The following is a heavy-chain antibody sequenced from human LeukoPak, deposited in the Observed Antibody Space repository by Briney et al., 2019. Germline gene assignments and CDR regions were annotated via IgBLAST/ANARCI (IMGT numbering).Heavy chain of an antibody. J-gene: IGHJ4*02. Sequence: ASVKVSCKASGYTFTDFYIHWVRQAPGQGLEWMGWINPDRGDTKYAQKFQGRVTVTRDTSINTVYMELISLISDDTAVYYCARDRVSTNDYWGQGTLVTVSS. CDR1: GYTFTDFY. CDR2: INPDRGDT. V-gene: IGHV1-2*02. CDR3: ARDRVSTNDY.